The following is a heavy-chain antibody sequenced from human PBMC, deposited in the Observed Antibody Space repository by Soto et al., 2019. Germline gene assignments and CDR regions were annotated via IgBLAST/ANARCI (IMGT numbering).Heavy chain of an antibody. CDR1: GFTVSNNY. V-gene: IGHV3-53*04. J-gene: IGHJ4*02. CDR2: IHSDGST. CDR3: TRDHYGDSSYYFDY. Sequence: GGSLRLSCAASGFTVSNNYITWVRQAPGKGLEWVSVIHSDGSTYYADSVKGRFTIPRHNSKDTVYLQMNSLRPEDTAVYYCTRDHYGDSSYYFDYWGQGTLVTVSS. D-gene: IGHD4-17*01.